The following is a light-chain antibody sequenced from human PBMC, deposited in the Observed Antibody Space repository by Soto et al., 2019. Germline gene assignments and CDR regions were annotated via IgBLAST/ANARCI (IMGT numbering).Light chain of an antibody. CDR3: QKYDSAPWT. CDR2: AAS. CDR1: QGISNY. J-gene: IGKJ1*01. Sequence: DIQMTQSPSSLSASVRDRVTITCRASQGISNYLAWYQQKPGKVPKLLIYAASTLHSGVPTRFSGSGSGTDVPLTISSLQPEDVATDYCQKYDSAPWTFGQGTKVEIK. V-gene: IGKV1-27*01.